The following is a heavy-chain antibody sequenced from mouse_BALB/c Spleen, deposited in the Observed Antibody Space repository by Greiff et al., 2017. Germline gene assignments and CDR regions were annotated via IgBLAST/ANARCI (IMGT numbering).Heavy chain of an antibody. Sequence: EVQGVESGAELVKPGASVKLSCTASGFNIKDTYMHWVKQRPEQGLEWIGRIDPANGNTKYDPKFQGKATITADTSSNTAYLQLSSLTSEDTAVYYCALIYYGYAYWGQGTLVTVSA. J-gene: IGHJ3*01. V-gene: IGHV14-3*02. CDR1: GFNIKDTY. CDR3: ALIYYGYAY. CDR2: IDPANGNT. D-gene: IGHD2-2*01.